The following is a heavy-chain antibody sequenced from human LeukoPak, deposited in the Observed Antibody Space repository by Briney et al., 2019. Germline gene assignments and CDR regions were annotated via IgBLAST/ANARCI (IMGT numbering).Heavy chain of an antibody. V-gene: IGHV4-34*01. D-gene: IGHD3/OR15-3a*01. CDR1: GGSFSGYY. CDR2: INHSGST. CDR3: ARASIYYDFLTGYYFDY. Sequence: SETLSLTCAVYGGSFSGYYWSWIRQPPGKGLEWIGEINHSGSTNYNPSLKSRVTISVDKSKNQFSLKLSSVTAADTAVYYCARASIYYDFLTGYYFDYWGQGTLVTVSS. J-gene: IGHJ4*02.